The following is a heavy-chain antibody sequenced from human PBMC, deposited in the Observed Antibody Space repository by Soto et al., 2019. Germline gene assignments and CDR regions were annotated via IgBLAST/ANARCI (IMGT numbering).Heavy chain of an antibody. J-gene: IGHJ5*01. CDR3: ARNRAIAAGNPNWFDS. CDR2: IIPIFGTT. D-gene: IGHD6-13*01. V-gene: IGHV1-69*06. CDR1: GGTFNTFV. Sequence: SVKVSCKASGGTFNTFVLSWVLQAPGQGLEWMGGIIPIFGTTKYAQKFQGRVTLTADKSTHTAYMELTSLTSEDTAIYTCARNRAIAAGNPNWFDSWGQGTLVTVSS.